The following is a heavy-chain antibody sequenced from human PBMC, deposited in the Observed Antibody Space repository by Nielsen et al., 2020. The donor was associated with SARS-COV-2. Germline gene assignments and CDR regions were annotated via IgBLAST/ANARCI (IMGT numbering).Heavy chain of an antibody. D-gene: IGHD4-17*01. CDR1: GFTFSSYA. V-gene: IGHV3-30-3*01. J-gene: IGHJ4*02. Sequence: GGSLRLSCAASGFTFSSYAMHWVRQAPGKGLEWVAVISYDGSNKYYADSVKGRFTIPRDNAKNSLYLQMNSLRAEDTAVYYCAREYDYGDYGSGYWGQGTLVTVSS. CDR3: AREYDYGDYGSGY. CDR2: ISYDGSNK.